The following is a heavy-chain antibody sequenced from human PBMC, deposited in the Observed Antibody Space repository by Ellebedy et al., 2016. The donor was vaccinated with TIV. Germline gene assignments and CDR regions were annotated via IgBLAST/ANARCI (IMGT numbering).Heavy chain of an antibody. CDR2: ITRTGNII. J-gene: IGHJ5*02. Sequence: GESLKISCVASGFTFRNYDMHWVRQAPGKGLEWLAIITRTGNIISYAESARGRFTISRDDSENTLYLQLNSLRAEDTTTYYCARDRIAVADNWFDPWGQGTQVTVSS. CDR1: GFTFRNYD. CDR3: ARDRIAVADNWFDP. V-gene: IGHV3-30*01. D-gene: IGHD6-19*01.